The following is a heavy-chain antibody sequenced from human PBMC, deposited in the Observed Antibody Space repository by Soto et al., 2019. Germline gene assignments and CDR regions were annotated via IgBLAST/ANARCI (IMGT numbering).Heavy chain of an antibody. CDR3: ARDKITGLFDY. Sequence: SQTLSLTCAVYGGXFCGYYWTWIRQPPGAGLEWIGEINHSGSTNYNPSLKSRVTISVDTSKNQFSLKLTSVTAADTAVYYCARDKITGLFDYWGQGTLVTLSS. V-gene: IGHV4-34*01. D-gene: IGHD2-8*02. CDR2: INHSGST. J-gene: IGHJ4*02. CDR1: GGXFCGYY.